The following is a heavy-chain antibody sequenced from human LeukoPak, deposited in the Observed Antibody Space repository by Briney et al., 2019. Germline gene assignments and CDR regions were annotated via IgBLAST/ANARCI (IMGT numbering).Heavy chain of an antibody. V-gene: IGHV1-69*04. J-gene: IGHJ4*02. D-gene: IGHD5-12*01. Sequence: ASVKVSCKASGGTFSSYAISWVRQAPGQGLEWMGRIIPILGIANYAQKFQGRVTITTDTSTSTSYMELRSLRSDDTAIYYCARDRKVATIQYYFDYWGQGTLVTVSS. CDR3: ARDRKVATIQYYFDY. CDR2: IIPILGIA. CDR1: GGTFSSYA.